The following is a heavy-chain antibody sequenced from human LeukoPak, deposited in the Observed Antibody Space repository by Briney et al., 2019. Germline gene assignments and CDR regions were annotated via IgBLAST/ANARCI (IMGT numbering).Heavy chain of an antibody. CDR3: AKDHYVSGRYDAFDI. J-gene: IGHJ3*02. CDR1: GFTFSSYA. V-gene: IGHV3-23*01. Sequence: GGSLRLSCAASGFTFSSYAMSWVRQAPGAGLEWVSSITTSGGSTYYADSVKGRFTISRDNAKNTLYLQMNSLRAEDTAVYYCAKDHYVSGRYDAFDIWGQGTMVTVSS. D-gene: IGHD3-10*01. CDR2: ITTSGGST.